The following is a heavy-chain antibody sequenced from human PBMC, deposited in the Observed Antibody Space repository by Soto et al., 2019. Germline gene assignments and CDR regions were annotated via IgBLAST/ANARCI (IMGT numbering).Heavy chain of an antibody. Sequence: QVQLVQSEAEVKKPGSSVKVSCKASGGTFSSYTISCVRQAPGQGLEWMGRIITILGIANYAQNFQGRVTITAYKSTSTDYMELSSLRSEDTAVYYCARDSNGDTPFWGQGTLVTVSS. CDR2: IITILGIA. V-gene: IGHV1-69*08. CDR1: GGTFSSYT. D-gene: IGHD4-17*01. CDR3: ARDSNGDTPF. J-gene: IGHJ4*02.